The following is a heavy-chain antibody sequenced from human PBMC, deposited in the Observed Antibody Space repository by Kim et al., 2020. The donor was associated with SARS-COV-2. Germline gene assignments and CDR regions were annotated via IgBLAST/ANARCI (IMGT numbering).Heavy chain of an antibody. J-gene: IGHJ5*02. D-gene: IGHD3-9*01. V-gene: IGHV4-39*07. CDR1: GGSISYSNYY. Sequence: SETLSLTCTVSGGSISYSNYYWAWIRQPPGKGLEWIGSIYYSGSTYYNPSLKSRVTMSVDTSKNQFSLKLTSVTAADTAVYYCARSEAGYHNWFDPWGQG. CDR3: ARSEAGYHNWFDP. CDR2: IYYSGST.